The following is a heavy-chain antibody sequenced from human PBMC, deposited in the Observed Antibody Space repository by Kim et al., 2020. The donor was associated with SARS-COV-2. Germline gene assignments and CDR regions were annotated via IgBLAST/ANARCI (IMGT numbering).Heavy chain of an antibody. J-gene: IGHJ4*02. CDR2: ISGNGDPT. Sequence: GGSLRLSCAASGFSFNTYAMTWVRQAPGKGLEWVSCISGNGDPTYYADFVKGRFTISRDASKNTLYLQMDSLRADDTAIYYCSKGGRGTYVSDNWGQGALGTVSS. V-gene: IGHV3-23*01. D-gene: IGHD3-16*01. CDR1: GFSFNTYA. CDR3: SKGGRGTYVSDN.